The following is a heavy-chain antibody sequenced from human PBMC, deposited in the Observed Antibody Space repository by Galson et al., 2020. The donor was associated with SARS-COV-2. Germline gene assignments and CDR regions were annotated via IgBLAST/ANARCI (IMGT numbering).Heavy chain of an antibody. D-gene: IGHD2-2*01. J-gene: IGHJ5*02. V-gene: IGHV1-69*13. CDR1: GGTFSSYA. CDR3: ARRKELSSGRYQLGQNWFDP. CDR2: IIPIFGTA. Sequence: SVKVSCKASGGTFSSYAISWVRQAPGQGLEWMGGIIPIFGTANYAQKFQGRVTITADESTSTAYMELSSLRSEDTAMYYCARRKELSSGRYQLGQNWFDPWGQGTLVTVSS.